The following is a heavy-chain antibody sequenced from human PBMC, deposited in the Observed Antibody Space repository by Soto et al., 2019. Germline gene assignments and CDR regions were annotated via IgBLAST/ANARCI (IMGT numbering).Heavy chain of an antibody. D-gene: IGHD3-22*01. CDR3: AKLSSQSSGYYYPLDS. CDR1: GFTFSNYA. Sequence: HPGGSLRLSCAASGFTFSNYAMNWVRQAPGKGLEWVSGISNSGGTISYADFVKGRFTISRGSSKNTLSLQMNSLSAEDTALYYCAKLSSQSSGYYYPLDSWGQGTLVTVSS. V-gene: IGHV3-23*01. CDR2: ISNSGGTI. J-gene: IGHJ4*02.